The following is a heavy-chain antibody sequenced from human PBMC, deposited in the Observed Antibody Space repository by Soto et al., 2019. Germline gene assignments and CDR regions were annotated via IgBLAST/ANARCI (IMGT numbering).Heavy chain of an antibody. J-gene: IGHJ1*01. Sequence: QLVESGGGVVQPGGSLTLSCAASGFSLDSYAMHGVRQAPGKGHEWLAVVSYDGKNIYYGDSVKGRFTISKDDSKNTLYLRMSSLTAEDTATYSCARDYGALPCDRIQHWGRGTLVTVSS. D-gene: IGHD3-10*01. CDR3: ARDYGALPCDRIQH. V-gene: IGHV3-30*03. CDR2: VSYDGKNI. CDR1: GFSLDSYA.